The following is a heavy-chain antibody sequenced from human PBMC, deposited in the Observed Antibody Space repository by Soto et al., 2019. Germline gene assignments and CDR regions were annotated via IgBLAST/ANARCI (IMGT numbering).Heavy chain of an antibody. CDR3: ARGLLRFLNPEPYTGFDP. CDR2: IYYSGST. Sequence: SETIRLTWTVAGGSIVGLYGRRISQPTGKGLEWIGYIYYSGSTNYNPSLKSRVTISVDTSKTQFSLKLSSVTAADTAVYYCARGLLRFLNPEPYTGFDPWGQGTLVTVSS. CDR1: GGSIVGLY. J-gene: IGHJ5*02. V-gene: IGHV4-59*11. D-gene: IGHD3-3*01.